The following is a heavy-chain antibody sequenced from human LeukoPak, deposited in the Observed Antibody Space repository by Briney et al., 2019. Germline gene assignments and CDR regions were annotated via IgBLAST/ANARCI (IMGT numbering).Heavy chain of an antibody. D-gene: IGHD1-26*01. CDR3: ARGKAMWEAFDI. J-gene: IGHJ3*02. CDR2: INPNSGGT. Sequence: ASVKVSCKASGYTFTGYYMHWVRQAPGQGLEWMGWINPNSGGTNYAQKFQGRVTMTTDTSTSTAYMELRSLRSDDTAVYYCARGKAMWEAFDIWGQGTMVTVSS. CDR1: GYTFTGYY. V-gene: IGHV1-2*02.